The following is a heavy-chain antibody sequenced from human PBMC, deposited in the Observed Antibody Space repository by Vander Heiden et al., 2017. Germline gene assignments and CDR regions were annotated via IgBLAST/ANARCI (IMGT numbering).Heavy chain of an antibody. V-gene: IGHV3-15*01. CDR2: VKSKANGGTI. D-gene: IGHD6-13*01. J-gene: IGHJ4*02. CDR1: GFTLSDAW. CDR3: TTVGSSWNFDY. Sequence: EVQLVESGGGLVKPGGSLRLSCVASGFTLSDAWRSGGRQARGKGLEWVGRVKSKANGGTIDHAAPVKGRFTISRDDSKNTLYPQMNSLTTEDTAVYSCTTVGSSWNFDYWGQGTLVTVSS.